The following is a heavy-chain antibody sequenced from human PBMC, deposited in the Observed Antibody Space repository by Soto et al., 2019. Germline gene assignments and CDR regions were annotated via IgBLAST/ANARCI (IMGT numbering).Heavy chain of an antibody. CDR1: GFTFRTYA. CDR3: AKGRCSGGSCYSDY. J-gene: IGHJ4*02. Sequence: GGSLRLSCAASGFTFRTYAMSWVRQAPGKGLEWVSAISAGGGSTYYADSVKGRFTISRDNSKNTLYLQMNSLRLEDTAVYYCAKGRCSGGSCYSDYWGQGTLVTVSS. V-gene: IGHV3-23*01. CDR2: ISAGGGST. D-gene: IGHD2-15*01.